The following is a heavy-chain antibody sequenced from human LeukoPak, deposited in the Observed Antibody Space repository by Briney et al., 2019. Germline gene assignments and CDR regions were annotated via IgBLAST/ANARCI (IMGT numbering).Heavy chain of an antibody. D-gene: IGHD3-22*01. V-gene: IGHV3-23*01. CDR3: AKMARNYYDSSGYPYYFDY. Sequence: KPGGSLRLSCAASGFTFSSYAMSWVRQAPGKGLEWVSAISGSGGSTYYADSVKGRFTISRDNSKNTLYLQMNSLRAEDTAVYYCAKMARNYYDSSGYPYYFDYWGQGTLVTVSS. J-gene: IGHJ4*02. CDR2: ISGSGGST. CDR1: GFTFSSYA.